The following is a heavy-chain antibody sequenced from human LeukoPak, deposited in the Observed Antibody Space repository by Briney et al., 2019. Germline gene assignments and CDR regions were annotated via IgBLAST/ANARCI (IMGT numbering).Heavy chain of an antibody. V-gene: IGHV3-66*01. CDR3: AMYSSAWYAVY. Sequence: GGSLRLSCAASGITVSSKYMGWVRQAPGKGLEWVSVIHPGGTIYYADSVKGTFTISRDNSKNTLYLEMNTLRVEDTAVYYCAMYSSAWYAVYWGQGTLVTVSS. CDR2: IHPGGTI. CDR1: GITVSSKY. D-gene: IGHD6-19*01. J-gene: IGHJ4*02.